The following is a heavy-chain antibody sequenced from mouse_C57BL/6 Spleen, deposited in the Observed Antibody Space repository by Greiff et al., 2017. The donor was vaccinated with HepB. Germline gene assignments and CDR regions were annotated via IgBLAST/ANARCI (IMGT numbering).Heavy chain of an antibody. J-gene: IGHJ4*01. Sequence: QVQLKQPGAELVKPGASVKLSCKASGYTFTSYWMHWVKQRPGRGLEWIGRIDPNSGGTKYNEKFKSKATLTVDIPSSTAYMQLSSLTSEDSAVYYCARYRGYAMDYWGQGTSVTVSS. CDR3: ARYRGYAMDY. CDR2: IDPNSGGT. CDR1: GYTFTSYW. V-gene: IGHV1-72*01.